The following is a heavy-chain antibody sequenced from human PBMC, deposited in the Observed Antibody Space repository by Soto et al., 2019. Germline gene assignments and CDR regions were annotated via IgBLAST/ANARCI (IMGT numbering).Heavy chain of an antibody. CDR3: VRLGGSNAFDI. CDR2: ISSSGSTI. Sequence: GGSLRLSCAASGFTFSDYYMSWIRQAPGKGLEWVSYISSSGSTIYYADSVKGRCSISRDNAKNSLYLQMNSRRAEDADVYYGVRLGGSNAFDIWGKGTMVSVSS. V-gene: IGHV3-11*01. CDR1: GFTFSDYY. J-gene: IGHJ3*02. D-gene: IGHD3-10*01.